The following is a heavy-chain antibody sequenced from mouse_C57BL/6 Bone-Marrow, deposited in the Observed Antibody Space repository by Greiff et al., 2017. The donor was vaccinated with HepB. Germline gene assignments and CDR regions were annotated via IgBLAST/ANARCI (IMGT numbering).Heavy chain of an antibody. CDR3: ARHGNGYDGGNYAMDY. V-gene: IGHV5-2*01. J-gene: IGHJ4*01. CDR2: INSDGGST. CDR1: EYEFPSHD. Sequence: EVQGVESGGGLVQPGESLKLSCESNEYEFPSHDMSWVRKTPEKRLELVAAINSDGGSTYYPDTMERRFIISRDNTKKTLYLQMSSLRSEDTALYYCARHGNGYDGGNYAMDYWGQGTSVTVSS. D-gene: IGHD2-2*01.